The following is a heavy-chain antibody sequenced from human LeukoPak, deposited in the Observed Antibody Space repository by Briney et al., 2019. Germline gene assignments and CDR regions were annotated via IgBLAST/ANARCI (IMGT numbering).Heavy chain of an antibody. V-gene: IGHV3-53*01. D-gene: IGHD7-27*01. CDR1: GFTLSGNY. J-gene: IGHJ4*02. Sequence: GGSLRLSCAASGFTLSGNYMSWVRQAPGKGLEWVSIIYSGGSTSYADSVKGRFTISRDNSKNTLYLQMNSLRAEDTAVYYWARSSGPDAPDYWGQGTLVTVSS. CDR3: ARSSGPDAPDY. CDR2: IYSGGST.